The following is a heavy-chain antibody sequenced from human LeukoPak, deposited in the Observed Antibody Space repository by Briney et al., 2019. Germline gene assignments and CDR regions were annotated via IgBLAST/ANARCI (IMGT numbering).Heavy chain of an antibody. D-gene: IGHD3-9*01. Sequence: ASVKVSCKASGYTFTSYYMHWVRQAPGQGLEWMGWMNPNSGNTGYAQKFQGRVTITRNTSISTAYMELSSLRSEDTAVYYCARGEPLDSYSYWGQGTLVTVSS. V-gene: IGHV1-8*03. CDR1: GYTFTSYY. CDR2: MNPNSGNT. J-gene: IGHJ4*02. CDR3: ARGEPLDSYSY.